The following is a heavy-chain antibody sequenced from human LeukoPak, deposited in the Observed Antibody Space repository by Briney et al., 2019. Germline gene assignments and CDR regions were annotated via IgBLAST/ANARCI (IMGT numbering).Heavy chain of an antibody. J-gene: IGHJ4*02. D-gene: IGHD3-22*01. CDR2: ISYDGSNK. CDR1: GFTFSSYG. V-gene: IGHV3-30*03. Sequence: GGSLRLSCAASGFTFSSYGMHWVRQAPGKGLEWVAVISYDGSNKYYADSVKGRFTISRDNSKNTLYLQMNSLRAEDTAVYYCAWSVYDSSGYYSPLGYWGQGTLVTVSS. CDR3: AWSVYDSSGYYSPLGY.